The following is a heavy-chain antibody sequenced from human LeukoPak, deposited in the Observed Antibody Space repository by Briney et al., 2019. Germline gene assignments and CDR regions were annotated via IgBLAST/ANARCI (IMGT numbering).Heavy chain of an antibody. V-gene: IGHV4-59*01. CDR1: GGSISSYY. CDR2: IYYSGST. CDR3: ARDATAGNFDY. D-gene: IGHD6-13*01. J-gene: IGHJ4*02. Sequence: SETLSLTCTVSGGSISSYYWNWIRQPPGKGLEWIGYIYYSGSTNYNPSLKSRVTVSVDTSKNQFSLRLSSVTAADTAVYYCARDATAGNFDYWGQGTLVTVSS.